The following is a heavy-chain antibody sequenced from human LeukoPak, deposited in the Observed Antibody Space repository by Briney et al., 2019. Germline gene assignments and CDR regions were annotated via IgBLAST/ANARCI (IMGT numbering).Heavy chain of an antibody. CDR3: ARSDSSGYRDAFDI. Sequence: SVKVSCKASGGTFSSYAIRWVRQAPGQGLEWMGRIIPIFGTANYAQKFQGRVTITTDESTSTAYMELSSLRSEDTAVYYCARSDSSGYRDAFDIWGQGTMVTVSS. CDR2: IIPIFGTA. CDR1: GGTFSSYA. D-gene: IGHD3-22*01. V-gene: IGHV1-69*05. J-gene: IGHJ3*02.